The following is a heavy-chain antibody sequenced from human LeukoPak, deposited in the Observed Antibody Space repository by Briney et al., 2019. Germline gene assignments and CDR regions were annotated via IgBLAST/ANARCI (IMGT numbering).Heavy chain of an antibody. CDR2: ISGSGGST. CDR1: GFTFSSYP. J-gene: IGHJ4*02. D-gene: IGHD3-22*01. V-gene: IGHV3-23*01. CDR3: AKDWEYYYDSSGYYHGDY. Sequence: GGSLRLSCAASGFTFSSYPMSWVRQAPGKGLEWVSAISGSGGSTYYADSVKGRFTISSDNSKNTLYLQMNSLRAEDTGVYYCAKDWEYYYDSSGYYHGDYWGQGTLVTVSS.